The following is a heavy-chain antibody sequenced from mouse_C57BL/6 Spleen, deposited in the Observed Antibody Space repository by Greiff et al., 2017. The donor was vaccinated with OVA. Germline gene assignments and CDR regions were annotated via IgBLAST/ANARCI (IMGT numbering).Heavy chain of an antibody. CDR3: ARPIYYGNLYYFDY. CDR2: INPNNGGT. D-gene: IGHD2-1*01. CDR1: GYTFTDYN. J-gene: IGHJ2*01. V-gene: IGHV1-18*01. Sequence: EVQLQQSGPELVKPGASVKIPCKASGYTFTDYNMDWVKQSHGKSLEWIGDINPNNGGTIYNQKFKGKATLTVDKSSSTAYMELRSLTSEDTAVYYCARPIYYGNLYYFDYWGQGTTLTVSS.